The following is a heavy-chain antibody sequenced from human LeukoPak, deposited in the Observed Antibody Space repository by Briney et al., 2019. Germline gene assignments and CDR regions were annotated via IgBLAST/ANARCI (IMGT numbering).Heavy chain of an antibody. D-gene: IGHD6-19*01. CDR3: ARTVAGTFWGAFDI. Sequence: ASVKVSCKASGHTFTGYYMHWVRQAPGQGLEWMGWINPNSGGTNYAQKFQGRVTMTRDTSISTAYMELSRLRSDDTAVYYCARTVAGTFWGAFDIWGQGTMVTVSS. CDR1: GHTFTGYY. V-gene: IGHV1-2*02. J-gene: IGHJ3*02. CDR2: INPNSGGT.